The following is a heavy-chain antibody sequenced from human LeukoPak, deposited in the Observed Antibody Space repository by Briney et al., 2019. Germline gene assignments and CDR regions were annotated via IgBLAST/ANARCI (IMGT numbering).Heavy chain of an antibody. CDR3: ARRADYDSSGYYSGAFDI. D-gene: IGHD3-22*01. Sequence: HPGGSLRLSCAASGFTFSSYEMNWVRQAPGKGLVWVSRINSDGSSTSYADSVKGRFTISRDNAKNTLYLQMNSLRAEDTAVYYCARRADYDSSGYYSGAFDIWGQGTMVTVSS. CDR1: GFTFSSYE. J-gene: IGHJ3*02. V-gene: IGHV3-74*01. CDR2: INSDGSST.